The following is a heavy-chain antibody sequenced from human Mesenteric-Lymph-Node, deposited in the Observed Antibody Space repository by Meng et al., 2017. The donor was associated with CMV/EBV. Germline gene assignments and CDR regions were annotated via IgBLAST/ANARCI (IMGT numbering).Heavy chain of an antibody. J-gene: IGHJ6*02. CDR1: GFTFSSYG. CDR2: IWYDGSNK. CDR3: AKDRGYYYGMDV. Sequence: GESLKISCAASGFTFSSYGMHWVRQAPGKGLEWVAVIWYDGSNKYYADSVKGRFTISGDNSKNTLYLQMNSLRAEDTAVYYCAKDRGYYYGMDVWGQGTTVTVSS. V-gene: IGHV3-33*06.